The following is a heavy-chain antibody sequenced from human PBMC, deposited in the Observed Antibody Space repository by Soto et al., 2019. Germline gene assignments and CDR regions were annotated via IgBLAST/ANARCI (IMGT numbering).Heavy chain of an antibody. CDR2: IYHSGST. CDR3: AIQSTSRSGHDY. CDR1: GYSISSGYY. J-gene: IGHJ4*02. Sequence: SETLSLTCAVSGYSISSGYYWGWIRQPPGKGLEWIGSIYHSGSTYYNPSLKSRVTISVDTSKNQFSLKLSSVTAADTAVYYFAIQSTSRSGHDYWGQGTLVIVSS. V-gene: IGHV4-38-2*01. D-gene: IGHD2-15*01.